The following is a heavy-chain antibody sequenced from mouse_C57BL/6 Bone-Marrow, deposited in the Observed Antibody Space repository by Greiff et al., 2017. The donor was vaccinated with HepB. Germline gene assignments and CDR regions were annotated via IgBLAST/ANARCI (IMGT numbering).Heavy chain of an antibody. CDR1: GFTFSDAW. J-gene: IGHJ4*01. D-gene: IGHD2-3*01. Sequence: EVQLVESGGGLVQPGGSMKLSCAASGFTFSDAWMDWVRQSPEKGLEWVAEIRNKANNHATYYAESVKGRFTISRDDSKSSVYLQMNSLRAEDTGIYYCTRGNDGYPYYAMDYWGQGTSVTVSS. V-gene: IGHV6-6*01. CDR2: IRNKANNHAT. CDR3: TRGNDGYPYYAMDY.